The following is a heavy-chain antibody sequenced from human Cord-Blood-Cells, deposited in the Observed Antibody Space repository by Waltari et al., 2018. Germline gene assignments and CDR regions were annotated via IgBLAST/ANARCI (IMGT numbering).Heavy chain of an antibody. Sequence: QVQLVQSGAEVKKPGASVKVSCKASGYNFTGYYMHWVRQAPGQGLEWMGWINPNSGGTNYAQKFQGRVTMTRDTSISTAYMELSRLRSDDTAVYYCARDPTAGDFWSGYYFDYWGQGTLVTVSS. D-gene: IGHD3-3*01. CDR1: GYNFTGYY. V-gene: IGHV1-2*02. J-gene: IGHJ4*02. CDR2: INPNSGGT. CDR3: ARDPTAGDFWSGYYFDY.